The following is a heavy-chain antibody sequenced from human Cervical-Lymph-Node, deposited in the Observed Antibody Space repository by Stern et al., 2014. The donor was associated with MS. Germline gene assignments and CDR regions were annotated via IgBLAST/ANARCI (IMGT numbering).Heavy chain of an antibody. J-gene: IGHJ3*02. Sequence: VQLVESGPGLVKPSGTLSLTCAVSGGSIRSSNWWSWVRQPPGKGLEWIGEIYHSGSTNYNPSLKSRVTISVDKSKNQSSLKLSSVTAADTAVYYCAREDYSSSYDAFDIWGQGTMVTVSS. CDR3: AREDYSSSYDAFDI. CDR2: IYHSGST. D-gene: IGHD6-6*01. V-gene: IGHV4-4*02. CDR1: GGSIRSSNW.